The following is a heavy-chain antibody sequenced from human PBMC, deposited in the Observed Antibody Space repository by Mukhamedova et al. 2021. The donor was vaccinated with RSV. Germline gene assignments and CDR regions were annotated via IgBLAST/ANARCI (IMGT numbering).Heavy chain of an antibody. Sequence: DDDKYYSISLKTRLTISKDTLKNQVVLTMTNMDLVDTATYYCARIRQGDYYYGMDVWGQGTTVTVSS. CDR3: ARIRQGDYYYGMDV. CDR2: DDDK. V-gene: IGHV2-70*01. D-gene: IGHD3-16*01. J-gene: IGHJ6*02.